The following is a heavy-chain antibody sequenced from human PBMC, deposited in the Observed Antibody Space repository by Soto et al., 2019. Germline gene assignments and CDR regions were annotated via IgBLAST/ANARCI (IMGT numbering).Heavy chain of an antibody. D-gene: IGHD6-19*01. V-gene: IGHV4-34*01. CDR1: GGSFSGYY. CDR2: INHSGST. Sequence: QVQLQQWGAGLLKPSETLSLTCAVYGGSFSGYYWSWIRQPPGKGLEWIGEINHSGSTNYNPSLKSRVTISVDMSKNQFSLKVNSVTAADTAVYYCARRATAGSGWYLSNREYFQHWGQGTLVTVFS. CDR3: ARRATAGSGWYLSNREYFQH. J-gene: IGHJ1*01.